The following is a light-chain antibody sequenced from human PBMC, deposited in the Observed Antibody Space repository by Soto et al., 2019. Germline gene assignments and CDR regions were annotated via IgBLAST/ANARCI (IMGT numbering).Light chain of an antibody. CDR3: QQYNNWPQT. CDR2: GAS. CDR1: QSISSK. V-gene: IGKV3-15*01. J-gene: IGKJ2*01. Sequence: MTQSPSTLSASVGDGVTITFRASQSISSKLAWYQQKPGQAPRLLIYGASTRATGIPARFSGSGSGTEFTLTISSLQSEDFAVYYCQQYNNWPQTFGQGTKLEIK.